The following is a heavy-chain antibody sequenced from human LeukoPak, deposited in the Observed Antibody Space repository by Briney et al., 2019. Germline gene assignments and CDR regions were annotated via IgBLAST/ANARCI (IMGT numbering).Heavy chain of an antibody. J-gene: IGHJ4*02. V-gene: IGHV5-51*01. CDR2: XXPGDSDX. D-gene: IGHD3-10*01. Sequence: GESLKISCKGXGXXFXXXXXGWXXXXXGXXLXWXXXXXPGDSDXRYSPSFQGQVTISADKSISTAYLQWSSLKASDTAMYYCARQVTMVRGVITHFDYWGQGTLVTVSS. CDR3: ARQVTMVRGVITHFDY. CDR1: GXXFXXXX.